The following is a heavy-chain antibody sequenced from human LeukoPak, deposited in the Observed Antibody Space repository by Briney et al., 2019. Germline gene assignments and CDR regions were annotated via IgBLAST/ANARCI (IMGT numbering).Heavy chain of an antibody. CDR3: ARRYEGSGYAYDY. J-gene: IGHJ4*02. Sequence: GSLRLSCAASGFTFSSYSMNWVRQPPGKGLEWIGGFHFSGAINYNPSLKSRVTIFVDTSAKQLSLKLNSVTAADTAVYYCARRYEGSGYAYDYWGQGILVTVSS. CDR1: GFTFSSYS. CDR2: FHFSGAI. V-gene: IGHV4-34*01. D-gene: IGHD3-22*01.